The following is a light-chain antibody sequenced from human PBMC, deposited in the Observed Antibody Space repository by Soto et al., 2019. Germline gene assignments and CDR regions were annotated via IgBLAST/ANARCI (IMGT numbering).Light chain of an antibody. J-gene: IGKJ4*01. CDR2: DAS. CDR3: QQYDDLPFT. Sequence: DIQMTQSPSSLSASVGDRVTITCQADQGISKSLSWYQQKPGMAPKLLIYDASNLETGVPSRFSGSGSGIDFTLTISSLQPEDFGRYYRQQYDDLPFTFGGGTKVEIK. CDR1: QGISKS. V-gene: IGKV1-33*01.